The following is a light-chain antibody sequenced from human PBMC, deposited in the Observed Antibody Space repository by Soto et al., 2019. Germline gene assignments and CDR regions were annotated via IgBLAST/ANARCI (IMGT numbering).Light chain of an antibody. CDR2: VNSDGSH. CDR3: QTWATGIQV. J-gene: IGLJ2*01. Sequence: QLVLTQSPSASASLGASVKLTCSLSSGHSSYAIAWHQQQPEKGPRFFMKVNSDGSHSKGDGIPDRFSGSSSGAERYLTISSLQSEDEADYYCQTWATGIQVFGGGTKLTVL. V-gene: IGLV4-69*02. CDR1: SGHSSYA.